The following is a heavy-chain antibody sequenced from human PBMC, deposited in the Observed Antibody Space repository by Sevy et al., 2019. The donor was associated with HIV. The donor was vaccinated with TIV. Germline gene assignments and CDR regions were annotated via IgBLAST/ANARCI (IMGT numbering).Heavy chain of an antibody. CDR1: GFTFSSYA. CDR3: AKESSYYDSSGYPLFDS. J-gene: IGHJ4*02. D-gene: IGHD3-22*01. Sequence: GGSLRLSCAASGFTFSSYAMSWVRQAPGKGLEWVTAISVSGGNTYYADSVKGRFTISRDNSENTLYLQMNSLRAEDTAVYYCAKESSYYDSSGYPLFDSWGQGTLVTVSS. V-gene: IGHV3-23*01. CDR2: ISVSGGNT.